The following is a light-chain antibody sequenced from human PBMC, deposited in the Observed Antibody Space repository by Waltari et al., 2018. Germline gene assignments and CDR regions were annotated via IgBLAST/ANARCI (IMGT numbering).Light chain of an antibody. CDR2: EVS. V-gene: IGLV2-14*01. Sequence: QSALTQPASVSGSPRQSITISCTGTSSDVGGYNYVSWYQQHPGKVPKVMIYEVSNRPSGVSHRFSGSKSGNTASLTISGLQAEDEADYYCSSYRSGSILVFGGGTKVTVL. CDR1: SSDVGGYNY. J-gene: IGLJ2*01. CDR3: SSYRSGSILV.